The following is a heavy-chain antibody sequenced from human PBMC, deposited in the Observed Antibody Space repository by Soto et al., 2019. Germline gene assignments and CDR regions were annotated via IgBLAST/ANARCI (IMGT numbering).Heavy chain of an antibody. J-gene: IGHJ1*01. D-gene: IGHD3-22*01. Sequence: PGGSLRLSCTASGFTFGDYAMSWVRQAPGKGLEWVGFIRSKAYGGTTEYAASVKGRLTISRDDSKSIAYLQMNSLKTEATAVYYCTRDRPLHYYDSSGYYNEGYFQHWGQGTLVTVSS. CDR3: TRDRPLHYYDSSGYYNEGYFQH. V-gene: IGHV3-49*04. CDR2: IRSKAYGGTT. CDR1: GFTFGDYA.